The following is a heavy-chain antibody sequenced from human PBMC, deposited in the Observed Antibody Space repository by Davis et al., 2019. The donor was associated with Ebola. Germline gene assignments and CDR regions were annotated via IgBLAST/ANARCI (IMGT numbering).Heavy chain of an antibody. CDR3: ARHPSYCTTTTCSGTYNYFDP. J-gene: IGHJ5*02. V-gene: IGHV5-51*01. Sequence: GESLKISCKTSGYSFSNCWIGWVRQMPGRGLEWMGIIYPGGSDTRYSPSFQGQVTISADKSISTAYLRWSSLKASDTAMYYCARHPSYCTTTTCSGTYNYFDPWGQGTLVTVSS. CDR2: IYPGGSDT. CDR1: GYSFSNCW. D-gene: IGHD2/OR15-2a*01.